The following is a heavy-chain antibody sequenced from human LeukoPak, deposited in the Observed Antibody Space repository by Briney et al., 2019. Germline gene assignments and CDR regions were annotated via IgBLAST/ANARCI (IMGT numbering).Heavy chain of an antibody. D-gene: IGHD2-2*01. V-gene: IGHV1-2*02. CDR1: GYTFTGYY. J-gene: IGHJ5*02. CDR2: INPNSGGT. CDR3: ARGTKLLFGEKYNWFDP. Sequence: ASVKVSCKASGYTFTGYYMHWVRQAPGQGLEWMGWINPNSGGTNYAQKFQGRVTMTRDTSISTAYMELSRLRSDDTAVYYCARGTKLLFGEKYNWFDPWGQGTLVTVSS.